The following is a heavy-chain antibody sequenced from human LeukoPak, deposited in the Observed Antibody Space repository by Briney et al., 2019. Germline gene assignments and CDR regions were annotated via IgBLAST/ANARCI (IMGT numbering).Heavy chain of an antibody. CDR3: VRQPRGYSSGLGYFYYMDV. D-gene: IGHD4-11*01. Sequence: SETLSLTCTVSGGSISTTSYYWGWVRLSPGKGLEWIGTIYHSGSTYYNPSLKGRVTISVDTSKNVFSLKLSSVTAADTAVYYCVRQPRGYSSGLGYFYYMDVWGRGTTVPVSS. J-gene: IGHJ6*03. CDR2: IYHSGST. V-gene: IGHV4-39*01. CDR1: GGSISTTSYY.